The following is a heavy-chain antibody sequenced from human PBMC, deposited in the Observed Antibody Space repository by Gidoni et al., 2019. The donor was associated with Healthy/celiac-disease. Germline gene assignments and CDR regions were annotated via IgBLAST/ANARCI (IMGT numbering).Heavy chain of an antibody. D-gene: IGHD3-10*01. Sequence: QITLKESGPTLVKPTPTLLLTCTFSGFSLSTCGLGLGWIRQPPGKALEWLALMYWNDDKRYSPSLKSRLTITKDTSKNQVVLTMTNMDPVDTATYYCAHSPLYGSGSSPAFDIWGQGTMVTVSS. CDR3: AHSPLYGSGSSPAFDI. V-gene: IGHV2-5*01. J-gene: IGHJ3*02. CDR1: GFSLSTCGLG. CDR2: MYWNDDK.